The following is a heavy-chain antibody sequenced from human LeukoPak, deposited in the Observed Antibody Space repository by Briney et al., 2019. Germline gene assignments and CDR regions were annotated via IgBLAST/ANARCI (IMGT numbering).Heavy chain of an antibody. Sequence: SVKVSCKASGGTFSSYAISWVRQAPGQGLEWMGGIIPIFGMANYAQKFQGRVTITADESTSTAYMELSSLRSEDTAVYYCARGTTGTTFYYYYYYMDVWGKGTTVTVSS. J-gene: IGHJ6*03. CDR2: IIPIFGMA. CDR1: GGTFSSYA. CDR3: ARGTTGTTFYYYYYYMDV. D-gene: IGHD1-7*01. V-gene: IGHV1-69*13.